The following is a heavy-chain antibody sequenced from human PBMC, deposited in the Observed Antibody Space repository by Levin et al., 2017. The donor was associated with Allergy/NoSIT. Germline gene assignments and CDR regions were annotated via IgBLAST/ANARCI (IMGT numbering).Heavy chain of an antibody. Sequence: GGSLRLSCAASGFTFSSYSMNWVRQAPGKGLEWVSSISSSSSYIYYADSVKGRFTISRDNAKNSLYLQMNSLRAEDTAVYYCAIDMVRGAYGEAFDIWGQGTMVTVSS. D-gene: IGHD3-10*01. J-gene: IGHJ3*02. CDR2: ISSSSSYI. V-gene: IGHV3-21*01. CDR1: GFTFSSYS. CDR3: AIDMVRGAYGEAFDI.